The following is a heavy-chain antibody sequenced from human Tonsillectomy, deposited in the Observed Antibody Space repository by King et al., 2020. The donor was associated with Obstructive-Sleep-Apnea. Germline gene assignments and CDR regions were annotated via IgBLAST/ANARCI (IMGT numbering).Heavy chain of an antibody. CDR1: GFTFSRYW. D-gene: IGHD5-12*01. CDR3: ARWIRGFDAFDI. J-gene: IGHJ3*02. Sequence: VQLVESWGGLVQPGGSLRLSCAASGFTFSRYWMSWGRQAPGKGLEWVANIKQDGSEKYYVDSIKGRFTISRDNAKNSLYLQMNSLRAEDTAVYYCARWIRGFDAFDIWGQGTMVTVSS. V-gene: IGHV3-7*03. CDR2: IKQDGSEK.